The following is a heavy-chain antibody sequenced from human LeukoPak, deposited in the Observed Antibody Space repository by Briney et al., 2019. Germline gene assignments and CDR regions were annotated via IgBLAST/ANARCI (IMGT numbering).Heavy chain of an antibody. J-gene: IGHJ6*03. CDR2: IKEDGSEK. CDR3: ARSPPLTTVIDDYYYMDV. V-gene: IGHV3-7*01. CDR1: GFTLSDHW. Sequence: GGSLRLSCAASGFTLSDHWMSWVRQAPGMGLEWVANIKEDGSEKYYVDSVKGRFTISRDNAKNSLYLQMNSLRAEDTAVYYCARSPPLTTVIDDYYYMDVWGKGTTVTVSS. D-gene: IGHD4-11*01.